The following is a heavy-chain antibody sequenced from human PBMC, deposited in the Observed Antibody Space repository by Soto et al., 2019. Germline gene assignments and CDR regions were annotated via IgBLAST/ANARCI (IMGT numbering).Heavy chain of an antibody. CDR1: GFIFSNAW. Sequence: GGSLRLSCAASGFIFSNAWMSWVRQAPGKGLEWVGRIKSKIDGGTTDYAAPVKGRFTISRDNSKDTVYLQMSSLTGNDTAVYYCARDLLAAYSHSGMIDYWGQGSLVTVSS. V-gene: IGHV3-15*01. J-gene: IGHJ4*02. D-gene: IGHD3-10*01. CDR2: IKSKIDGGTT. CDR3: ARDLLAAYSHSGMIDY.